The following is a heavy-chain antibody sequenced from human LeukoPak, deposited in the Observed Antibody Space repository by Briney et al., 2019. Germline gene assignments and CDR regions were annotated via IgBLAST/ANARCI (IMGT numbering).Heavy chain of an antibody. CDR2: INHSGST. CDR1: GGSFSGYY. Sequence: PSETLSLTCAVYGGSFSGYYWSWIRQPPGKGLEWIGEINHSGSTNYNPSLKSRVTISVDTSKNQFSLKLSSVTAADTAVYYCARISGSPLWYFDLWGRGTLVTVSS. J-gene: IGHJ2*01. V-gene: IGHV4-34*01. D-gene: IGHD1-26*01. CDR3: ARISGSPLWYFDL.